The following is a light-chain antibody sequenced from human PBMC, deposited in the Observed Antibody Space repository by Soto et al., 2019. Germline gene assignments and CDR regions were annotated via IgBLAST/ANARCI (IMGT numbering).Light chain of an antibody. CDR3: QQRSNWSAFT. J-gene: IGKJ3*01. CDR2: DAS. V-gene: IGKV3-11*01. CDR1: QSVSSY. Sequence: EIVLTQSPATLSLSPGERATLSCRASQSVSSYLAWYQQKTGQAPRLLIYDASNRATGIPARFSGSGSGTDFTLTISSLEPEDFAVYYCQQRSNWSAFTFGPGTKVDIK.